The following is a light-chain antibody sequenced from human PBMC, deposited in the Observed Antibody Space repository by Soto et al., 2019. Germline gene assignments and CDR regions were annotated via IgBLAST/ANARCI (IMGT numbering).Light chain of an antibody. CDR3: QQYNGYPLT. Sequence: DIQMTQSPSTLSASVGDRVTITCRASQTLRTWLAWYQQKPGKAPKLLIYDVCILQSGVPSRFSGSGSGTEFTLTISSLQPDDFATYYCQQYNGYPLTFGGGTKVEFK. CDR1: QTLRTW. V-gene: IGKV1-5*01. CDR2: DVC. J-gene: IGKJ4*01.